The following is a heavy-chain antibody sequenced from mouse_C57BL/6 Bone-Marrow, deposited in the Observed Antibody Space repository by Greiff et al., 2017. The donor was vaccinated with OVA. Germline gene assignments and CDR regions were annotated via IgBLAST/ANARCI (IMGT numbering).Heavy chain of an antibody. CDR1: GYTFTSYW. V-gene: IGHV1-50*01. J-gene: IGHJ2*01. Sequence: QVPLQQPGAELVKPGASVKLSCKASGYTFTSYWMQWVNQRPGQGLEWIGEIDPSDSYNNYNQKFKGKATLTVDTSSSTAYMQLSSLTSEDSAFYYCAREKWLRPSYFDYWGQGTTLTVSS. CDR2: IDPSDSYN. CDR3: AREKWLRPSYFDY.